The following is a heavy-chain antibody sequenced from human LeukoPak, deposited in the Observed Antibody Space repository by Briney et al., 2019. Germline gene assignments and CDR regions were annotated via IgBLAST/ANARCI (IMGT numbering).Heavy chain of an antibody. CDR1: GGSISSGGYY. V-gene: IGHV4-31*03. Sequence: SETLSLTCTVSGGSISSGGYYWSWIRQHPGKGLEWIGYIYYSGSTYYNPSLKSRVTISVDTSKNQFSLKLSSVTAADAAVYYCAREWRGVIDYWGQGTLVTVSS. J-gene: IGHJ4*02. CDR3: AREWRGVIDY. CDR2: IYYSGST. D-gene: IGHD3-10*01.